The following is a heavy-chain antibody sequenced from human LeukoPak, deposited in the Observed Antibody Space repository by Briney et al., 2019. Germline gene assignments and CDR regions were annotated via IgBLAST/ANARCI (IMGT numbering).Heavy chain of an antibody. V-gene: IGHV1-2*02. CDR2: INPNSGGT. CDR3: ARERRYYDSSGSYYFDY. J-gene: IGHJ4*02. D-gene: IGHD3-22*01. Sequence: ASVNVSCKSCGYTFTGYYIHWVRRAPGQGLEWMGWINPNSGGTNYAQKFQGRVTMTRDTSISTAYMALRSLRSDDTAVYYCARERRYYDSSGSYYFDYWGQGTLVTVSS. CDR1: GYTFTGYY.